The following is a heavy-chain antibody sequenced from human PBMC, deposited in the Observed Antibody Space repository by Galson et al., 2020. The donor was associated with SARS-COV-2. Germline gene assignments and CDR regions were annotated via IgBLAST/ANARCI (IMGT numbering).Heavy chain of an antibody. Sequence: SETLSLTCTVSGGSISSSSYYWGWIRQPPGKGLEWIGSIYYSGSTYYNPSLKSRVTISVDTSKNQFSLKLSSVTAADTAVYYCATETVTARGFLEWFLGNAFDIWGQGTMVTVSS. CDR3: ATETVTARGFLEWFLGNAFDI. CDR1: GGSISSSSYY. J-gene: IGHJ3*02. V-gene: IGHV4-39*01. D-gene: IGHD3-3*01. CDR2: IYYSGST.